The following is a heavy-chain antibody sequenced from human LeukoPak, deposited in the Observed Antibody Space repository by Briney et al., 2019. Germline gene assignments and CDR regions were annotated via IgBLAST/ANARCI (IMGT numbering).Heavy chain of an antibody. CDR2: INHSGST. V-gene: IGHV4-34*01. CDR3: ASLGYCSSTSCYTPNYGMDV. D-gene: IGHD2-2*02. J-gene: IGHJ6*02. CDR1: GGSFSGYY. Sequence: SETLSLTCAVYGGSFSGYYWSWIRQPPGKGLEWIGEINHSGSTNYNPFLKSRVTISVDTSKNQFSLKLSSVTAADTAVYYCASLGYCSSTSCYTPNYGMDVWGQGTTVTVSS.